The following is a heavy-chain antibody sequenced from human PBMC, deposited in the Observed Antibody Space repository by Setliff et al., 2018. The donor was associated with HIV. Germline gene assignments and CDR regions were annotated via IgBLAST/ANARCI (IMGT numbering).Heavy chain of an antibody. CDR1: GFTFSYYS. CDR2: MSSYRTSMT. CDR3: ARDPDYGDFIALDI. Sequence: GGSLRLSCAASGFTFSYYSMHWVRQAPGKGLEWISFMSSYRTSMTHYADSVKGRFTVSRDDAKNSLYLQMNNLRAEDTAVYFCARDPDYGDFIALDIWGQGTMVTVSS. J-gene: IGHJ3*02. V-gene: IGHV3-48*01. D-gene: IGHD4-17*01.